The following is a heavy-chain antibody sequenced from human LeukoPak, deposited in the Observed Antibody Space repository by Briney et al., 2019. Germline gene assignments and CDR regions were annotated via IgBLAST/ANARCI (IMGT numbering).Heavy chain of an antibody. CDR1: GFSFRSYG. CDR3: AKGRGWEASYYYYYMDV. D-gene: IGHD1-26*01. CDR2: IYSDNT. V-gene: IGHV3-NL1*01. J-gene: IGHJ6*03. Sequence: GGSLRLSCAASGFSFRSYGMHWVRQAPGKGLEWVSFIYSDNTHYSDPVKGRFTISRDNSKNTLYLQMNSLRAEDTAVYYCAKGRGWEASYYYYYMDVWGKGTTVTISS.